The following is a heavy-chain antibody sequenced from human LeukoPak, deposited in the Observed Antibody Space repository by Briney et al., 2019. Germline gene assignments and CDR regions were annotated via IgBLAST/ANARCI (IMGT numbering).Heavy chain of an antibody. Sequence: SETLSLTCTVSGGSISSGSYYWSWIRQPPGKGLEWIGFIYYTGSTNYNPSLKSRVTVSVDTSKNQFSLKLSSVTAADTAVYYCARHSGSYDSRAYFNYWGQGTLVTVSS. CDR1: GGSISSGSYY. J-gene: IGHJ4*02. D-gene: IGHD3-22*01. CDR3: ARHSGSYDSRAYFNY. V-gene: IGHV4-61*01. CDR2: IYYTGST.